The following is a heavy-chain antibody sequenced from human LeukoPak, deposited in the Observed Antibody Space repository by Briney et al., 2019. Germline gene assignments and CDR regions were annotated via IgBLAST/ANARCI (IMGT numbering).Heavy chain of an antibody. V-gene: IGHV1-46*01. Sequence: ASVKVSCKASGGTFSSYGISWVRQAPGQGLEWMGIINPSGGSTSYAQKFQGRVTMTRDMSTSTVYMELSSLRSEDTAVYYCARSHDYGGHFDYWGQGTLVTVSS. CDR1: GGTFSSYG. D-gene: IGHD4-23*01. CDR3: ARSHDYGGHFDY. J-gene: IGHJ4*02. CDR2: INPSGGST.